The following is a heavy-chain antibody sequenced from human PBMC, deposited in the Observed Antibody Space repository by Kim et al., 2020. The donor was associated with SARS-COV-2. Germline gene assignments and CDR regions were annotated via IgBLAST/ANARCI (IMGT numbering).Heavy chain of an antibody. V-gene: IGHV3-30*18. CDR1: GFTFSSYG. D-gene: IGHD3-22*01. J-gene: IGHJ4*02. Sequence: GGSLRLSCAASGFTFSSYGMHWVRQAPGKGLEWVAVISYDGSNKYYADSVKGRFTISRDNSKNTLYLQMNSLRAEDTAVYYCAKDRGVAYYYDSSGYHGGLDSWGQGTLVTVPS. CDR3: AKDRGVAYYYDSSGYHGGLDS. CDR2: ISYDGSNK.